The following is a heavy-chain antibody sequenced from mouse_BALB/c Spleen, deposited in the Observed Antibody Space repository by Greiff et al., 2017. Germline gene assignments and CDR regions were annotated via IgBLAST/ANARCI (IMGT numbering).Heavy chain of an antibody. V-gene: IGHV5-4*02. Sequence: VMLVESGGGLVKPGGSLKLSCAASGFTFSDYYMYWVRQTPEKRLEWVATISDGGSYTYYPDSVKGRFTIARDNAKNNLYLQMSSLKSEDTAVYYGSNRYYGSSYWAMDYWGQGTSVTVSS. J-gene: IGHJ4*01. CDR3: SNRYYGSSYWAMDY. CDR1: GFTFSDYY. CDR2: ISDGGSYT. D-gene: IGHD1-1*01.